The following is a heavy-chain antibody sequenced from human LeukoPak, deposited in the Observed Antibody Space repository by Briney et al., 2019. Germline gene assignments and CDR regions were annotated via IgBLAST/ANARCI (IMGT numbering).Heavy chain of an antibody. CDR3: ARVRPYGSSGYGYFDL. D-gene: IGHD3-22*01. CDR1: GGSISSSYW. CDR2: IYHSGTT. V-gene: IGHV4-4*02. J-gene: IGHJ2*01. Sequence: SGTLSLTCAVSGGSISSSYWWSWVRQPPGKGLEWIGEIYHSGTTNYNPSLKSRVTISVDKSKNQFSLKLSSVTATDTAVYYCARVRPYGSSGYGYFDLWGRGT.